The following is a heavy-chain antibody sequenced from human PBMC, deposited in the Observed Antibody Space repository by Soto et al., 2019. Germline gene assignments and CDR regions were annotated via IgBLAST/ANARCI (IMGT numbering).Heavy chain of an antibody. CDR1: GFTFDDYA. CDR2: ISWNSGSI. Sequence: EVQLVESGGGLVQPGRSLRLSCAASGFTFDDYAMHWVRQAPGKGLEWVSGISWNSGSIGYAESVKGRFTIYRDNAKNSLYLQMNSLRAEDTALYYCAKDPGYSSGWSAFDIWGQGTMVTVSS. CDR3: AKDPGYSSGWSAFDI. V-gene: IGHV3-9*01. J-gene: IGHJ3*02. D-gene: IGHD6-19*01.